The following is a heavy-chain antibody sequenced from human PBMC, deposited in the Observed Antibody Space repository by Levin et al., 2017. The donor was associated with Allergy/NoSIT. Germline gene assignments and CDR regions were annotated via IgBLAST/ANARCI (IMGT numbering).Heavy chain of an antibody. CDR2: ISYDGSNK. CDR3: ARNRIAVAGTGAFDI. CDR1: GFTFSSYG. Sequence: PGGSLRLSCAASGFTFSSYGMHWVRQAPGKGLEWVAVISYDGSNKYYADSVKGRFTISRDNSKNTLYLQMNSLRAEDTAVYYCARNRIAVAGTGAFDIWGQGTMVTVSS. J-gene: IGHJ3*02. V-gene: IGHV3-30*03. D-gene: IGHD6-19*01.